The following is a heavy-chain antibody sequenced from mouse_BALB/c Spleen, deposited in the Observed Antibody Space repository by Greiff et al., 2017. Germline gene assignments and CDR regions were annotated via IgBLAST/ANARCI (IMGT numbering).Heavy chain of an antibody. Sequence: DVQLQESGGGLVQPGGSRKLSCAASGFTFSSFGMHWVRQAPEKGLEWVAYISSGSSTIYYADTVKGRFTISRDNPKNTLFLQMTSLRSEDTAMYYCARWGYDYDFDYWGQGTTLTVSS. V-gene: IGHV5-17*02. D-gene: IGHD2-4*01. J-gene: IGHJ2*01. CDR3: ARWGYDYDFDY. CDR1: GFTFSSFG. CDR2: ISSGSSTI.